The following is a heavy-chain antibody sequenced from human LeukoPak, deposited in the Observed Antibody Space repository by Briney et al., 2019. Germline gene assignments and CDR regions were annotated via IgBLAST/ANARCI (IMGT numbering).Heavy chain of an antibody. Sequence: GGSLRLSCAASGFTVSSNYMSWVRQAPGKGLEWVSGIYSGGSTYYADSVKGRFTISRDNSKKTLYLQMNSLRAEDTAVYYCARKSQQSSAFDIWGQGTMVTVSS. V-gene: IGHV3-53*01. CDR3: ARKSQQSSAFDI. D-gene: IGHD2-2*01. CDR2: IYSGGST. CDR1: GFTVSSNY. J-gene: IGHJ3*02.